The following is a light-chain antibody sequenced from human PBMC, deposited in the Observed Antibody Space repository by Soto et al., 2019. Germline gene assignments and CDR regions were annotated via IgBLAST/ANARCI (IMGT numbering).Light chain of an antibody. CDR3: SSYTSSSTLVV. V-gene: IGLV2-14*01. J-gene: IGLJ2*01. CDR2: DVS. CDR1: SSDVGGYNY. Sequence: QSALTQPASVSGSPGQSITISCTGTSSDVGGYNYVSWYQQHPGKAPKLMIYDVSNRPSGVSNRFSGSKYSNTASLTISGLQAEDEADYYCSSYTSSSTLVVFGGGTKLSVL.